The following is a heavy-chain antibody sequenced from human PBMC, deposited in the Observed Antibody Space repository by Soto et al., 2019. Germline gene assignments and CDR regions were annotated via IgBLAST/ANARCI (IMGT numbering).Heavy chain of an antibody. Sequence: QVQLVQSGAEVKKPGASVKVSFKASGYTFNDHFIHWMRQAPGQGLEWMGGINPYSGGTKYAQKFQGRVTMTRDTSISTASMESYMELSRLSSDDTAVYYCARDRAGATNSVFYKWGQGTLVTVSS. D-gene: IGHD1-26*01. CDR1: GYTFNDHF. V-gene: IGHV1-2*02. J-gene: IGHJ4*02. CDR3: ARDRAGATNSVFYK. CDR2: INPYSGGT.